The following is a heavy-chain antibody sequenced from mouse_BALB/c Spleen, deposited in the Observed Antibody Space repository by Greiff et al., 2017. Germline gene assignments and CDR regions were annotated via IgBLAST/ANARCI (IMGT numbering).Heavy chain of an antibody. Sequence: QVQLQQSGAELVRPGTSVKVSCKASGYAFTNYLIEWVKQRPGQGLEWIGVINPGSGGTNYNEKFKGKATLTADKSSSTAYMQLSSLTSDDSAVYFCARYLYDYPFDYWGQGTTLTVSS. CDR3: ARYLYDYPFDY. D-gene: IGHD2-4*01. CDR1: GYAFTNYL. CDR2: INPGSGGT. J-gene: IGHJ2*01. V-gene: IGHV1-54*01.